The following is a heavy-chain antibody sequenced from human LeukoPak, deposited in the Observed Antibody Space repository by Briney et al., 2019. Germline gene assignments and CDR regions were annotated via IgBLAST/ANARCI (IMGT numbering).Heavy chain of an antibody. D-gene: IGHD2-21*01. CDR2: IKQDGSEK. V-gene: IGHV3-7*01. CDR1: GFTFSSYW. J-gene: IGHJ4*02. CDR3: ARDFDDAYSDY. Sequence: GGSLRLSCAASGFTFSSYWVSWVRQAPGKGLEWVANIKQDGSEKYYVDSVKGRFTISRDNAKNSLYLQMNSLRAEDTAVYYCARDFDDAYSDYWGQGTLVTVSS.